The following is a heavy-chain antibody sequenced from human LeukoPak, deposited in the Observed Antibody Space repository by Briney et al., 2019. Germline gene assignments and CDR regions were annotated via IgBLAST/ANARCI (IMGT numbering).Heavy chain of an antibody. CDR1: GFTFSDHY. CDR2: IRNKAKSYTT. J-gene: IGHJ4*02. D-gene: IGHD6-19*01. Sequence: PGGSLRLSCAASGFTFSDHYMDWGRHAPGKGVEWVGRIRNKAKSYTTDYAASVKGRFTISRDDSKNSLYLQMDSLKTEDTAIYYCARVSTCRSGWNYWGQGTLVTVSS. V-gene: IGHV3-72*01. CDR3: ARVSTCRSGWNY.